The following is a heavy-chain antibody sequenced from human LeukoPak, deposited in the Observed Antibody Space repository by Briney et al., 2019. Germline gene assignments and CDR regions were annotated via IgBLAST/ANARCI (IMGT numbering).Heavy chain of an antibody. CDR1: GGSISSGGYY. J-gene: IGHJ4*02. CDR2: IYYSGST. V-gene: IGHV4-30-4*08. Sequence: SETLSLTCTVSGGSISSGGYYWSWIRQPPGKGLEWIGYIYYSGSTYHNPSLKSRVTISVDTSKNQFSLKLSSVTAADTAVYYCARGDLRFLEWFLFDYWGQGTLVTVSS. CDR3: ARGDLRFLEWFLFDY. D-gene: IGHD3-3*01.